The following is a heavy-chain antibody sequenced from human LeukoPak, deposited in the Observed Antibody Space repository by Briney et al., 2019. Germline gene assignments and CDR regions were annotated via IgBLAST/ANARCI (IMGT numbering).Heavy chain of an antibody. CDR1: RFTFSSYA. V-gene: IGHV3-23*01. Sequence: GGSLRLSCAASRFTFSSYAMSWVRQAPGKGLEWVSAISGDGGNTYYADSVKGRFTISRDNSKTTLYLQMHRLRAEDTAVYYCPKDLYSGSDIVGYFDCWAQETLVTVSS. J-gene: IGHJ4*02. CDR2: ISGDGGNT. CDR3: PKDLYSGSDIVGYFDC. D-gene: IGHD1-26*01.